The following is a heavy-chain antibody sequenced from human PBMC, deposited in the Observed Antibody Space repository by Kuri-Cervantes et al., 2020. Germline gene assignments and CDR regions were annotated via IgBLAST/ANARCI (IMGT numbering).Heavy chain of an antibody. D-gene: IGHD4-11*01. CDR1: EFTFSSFT. J-gene: IGHJ5*02. CDR2: IWYDGSNK. V-gene: IGHV3-33*06. CDR3: AKSPSIYSNYWFDP. Sequence: GESLKISCAGSEFTFSSFTMNWVRQAPGKGLEWVAVIWYDGSNKYYADSVKGRFTISRDNSKNTLYLQMNSLRAEDTAVYYCAKSPSIYSNYWFDPWGQGTLVTVSS.